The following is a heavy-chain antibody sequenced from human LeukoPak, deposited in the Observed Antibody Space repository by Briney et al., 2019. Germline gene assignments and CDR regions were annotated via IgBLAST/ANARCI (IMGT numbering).Heavy chain of an antibody. D-gene: IGHD5-12*01. Sequence: GSLKLSWAAPGFTFSSYSMDWVRPAPGKGLEYVSVISSKGGCPSSAKSVKGRFTIPRENPKKTLFFQMASLEAEAMACFYFARVGPSGSGYHSMGLDYWGEGTLVTVSS. J-gene: IGHJ4*02. CDR1: GFTFSSYS. CDR2: ISSKGGCP. CDR3: ARVGPSGSGYHSMGLDY. V-gene: IGHV3-64*01.